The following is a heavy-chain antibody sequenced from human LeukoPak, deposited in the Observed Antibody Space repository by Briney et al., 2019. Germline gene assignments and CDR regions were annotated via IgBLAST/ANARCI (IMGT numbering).Heavy chain of an antibody. Sequence: GGSLRLSCAASGFTFSSYAMSWVRQAPGKGLEWVSAISGSGGGTYYADSVKGRFTISRDNSKNTLYLQMNSLRAEDTAVYYCASGRYYDFWSGYYTQLDGAFDIWGQGTMVTVSS. CDR1: GFTFSSYA. V-gene: IGHV3-23*01. CDR2: ISGSGGGT. J-gene: IGHJ3*02. CDR3: ASGRYYDFWSGYYTQLDGAFDI. D-gene: IGHD3-3*01.